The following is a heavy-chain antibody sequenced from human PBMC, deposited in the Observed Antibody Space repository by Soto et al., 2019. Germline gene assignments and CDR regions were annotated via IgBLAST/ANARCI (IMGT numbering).Heavy chain of an antibody. CDR3: ARDQHRYSGYDYVDY. J-gene: IGHJ4*02. CDR2: ISSSSSYT. Sequence: QVQLVESGGGLVKPGGSLRLSCAASGFTFSDYYMSLIRQAAGKGLEWDSYISSSSSYTNYADSVKGRFTISRDNAKNSLYLQMTSLRAEDTAVYYCARDQHRYSGYDYVDYWGQGTLVTVSS. V-gene: IGHV3-11*05. D-gene: IGHD5-12*01. CDR1: GFTFSDYY.